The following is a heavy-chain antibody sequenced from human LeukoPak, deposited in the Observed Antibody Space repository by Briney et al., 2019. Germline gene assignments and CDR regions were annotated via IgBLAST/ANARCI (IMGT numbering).Heavy chain of an antibody. CDR3: ARDKYEGGAGTIDY. Sequence: ASVKVSCKASGGTFSSYAISWARQAPGQGLEWMGGIIPIFGTANYAQKFQGRVTITADKSTSTAYMELSSLRSEDTAVYYCARDKYEGGAGTIDYWGQGTLVTVSS. CDR2: IIPIFGTA. CDR1: GGTFSSYA. D-gene: IGHD1-26*01. J-gene: IGHJ4*02. V-gene: IGHV1-69*06.